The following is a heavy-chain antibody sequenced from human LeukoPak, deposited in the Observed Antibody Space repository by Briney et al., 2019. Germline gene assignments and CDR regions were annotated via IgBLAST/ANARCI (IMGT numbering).Heavy chain of an antibody. D-gene: IGHD3-10*01. CDR2: IYPGDSDT. Sequence: GESLKISCKGSGYRFTSYWIGWVRQMPGKGLEWMGIIYPGDSDTRYSPSFQGQDTISADKSISTAYLQWSSLKASDTAMYYCARWLPITSPYYYYYYMDVWGKGTTVTVSS. J-gene: IGHJ6*03. CDR1: GYRFTSYW. CDR3: ARWLPITSPYYYYYYMDV. V-gene: IGHV5-51*01.